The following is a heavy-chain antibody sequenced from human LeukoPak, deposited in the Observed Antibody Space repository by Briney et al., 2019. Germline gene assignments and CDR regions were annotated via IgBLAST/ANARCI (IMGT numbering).Heavy chain of an antibody. D-gene: IGHD6-13*01. CDR3: ARERIAAASVFDY. J-gene: IGHJ4*02. CDR1: LGTFSSYT. CDR2: IIPILGIA. V-gene: IGHV1-69*04. Sequence: SVKVSRKASLGTFSSYTISGVRQAPGRGVEWMGRIIPILGIANYAQKFQGRVTITADKSTSTAYRELRSLRSEDTVVYYCARERIAAASVFDYWGQGTLVTVSS.